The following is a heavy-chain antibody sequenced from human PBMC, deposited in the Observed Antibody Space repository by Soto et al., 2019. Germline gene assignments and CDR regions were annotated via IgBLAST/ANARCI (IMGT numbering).Heavy chain of an antibody. V-gene: IGHV3-9*01. J-gene: IGHJ3*02. D-gene: IGHD3-22*01. CDR2: ISWNSGSI. CDR3: AKDMGYYDSSGYAGAFDI. CDR1: GFTFYYYA. Sequence: GGSLRLSCAASGFTFYYYAMHWVRQAPGKGLEWVSGISWNSGSIGYADSVKGRFTISRDNAKNSLYLQMNSLRAEDTALYYCAKDMGYYDSSGYAGAFDIWGQGTMVTVSS.